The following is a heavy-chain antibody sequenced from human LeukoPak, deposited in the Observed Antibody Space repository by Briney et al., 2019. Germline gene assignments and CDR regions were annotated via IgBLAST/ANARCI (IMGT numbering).Heavy chain of an antibody. D-gene: IGHD3-3*01. Sequence: PGGSLRLSCAASGFMFSSYWMTWVRQAPGKGLEWVGRIRSKTDGGTTDYAVSVQGRFTISRDDSKNTLYLQMSSLKTEDTAVYYCAKHIYGVVSIQQWGQGTLVTVSS. CDR2: IRSKTDGGTT. CDR3: AKHIYGVVSIQQ. V-gene: IGHV3-15*01. CDR1: GFMFSSYW. J-gene: IGHJ1*01.